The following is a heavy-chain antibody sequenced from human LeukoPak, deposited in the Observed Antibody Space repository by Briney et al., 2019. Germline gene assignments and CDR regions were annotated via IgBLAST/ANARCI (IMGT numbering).Heavy chain of an antibody. D-gene: IGHD1-14*01. CDR3: AKDRSRWYFFDY. V-gene: IGHV3-23*01. J-gene: IGHJ4*02. CDR1: GFTFSSYA. CDR2: ISGSGGST. Sequence: PGGSLRLSCAASGFTFSSYAMSWVRQAPGKGLEWVSAISGSGGSTYYADSVKGRFTISRDNSKNTLYLQMNSLGAEDTAVYYCAKDRSRWYFFDYWGQGILVTVSS.